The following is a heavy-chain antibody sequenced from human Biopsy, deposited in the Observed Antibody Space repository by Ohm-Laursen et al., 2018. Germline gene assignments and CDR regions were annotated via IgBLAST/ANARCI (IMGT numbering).Heavy chain of an antibody. CDR1: GYTFTSYD. CDR2: LNPVSGNS. J-gene: IGHJ5*02. D-gene: IGHD1-7*01. V-gene: IGHV1-8*01. Sequence: ASVKVSCKASGYTFTSYDITWVRRASGQGPEWIGWLNPVSGNSNFGQKFRGRVTVTSDTSISTAYMELSGLTSDDTATYYCGRAVRNQLLTDPWGQGTLVTVTS. CDR3: GRAVRNQLLTDP.